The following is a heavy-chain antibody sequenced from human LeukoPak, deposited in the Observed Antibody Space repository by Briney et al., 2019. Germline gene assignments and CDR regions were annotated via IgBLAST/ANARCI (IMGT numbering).Heavy chain of an antibody. D-gene: IGHD5-24*01. V-gene: IGHV3-7*01. CDR3: ARGRGWIDP. Sequence: GGSLRLSCAASGFTFTNNWMTWFRQAPGKGLEWVANVNEDGSEKNYVDSVKGRFTISRDNAKNSVYLQMNNLRVEETAVYYCARGRGWIDPWGQGTLVTVSS. CDR2: VNEDGSEK. J-gene: IGHJ5*02. CDR1: GFTFTNNW.